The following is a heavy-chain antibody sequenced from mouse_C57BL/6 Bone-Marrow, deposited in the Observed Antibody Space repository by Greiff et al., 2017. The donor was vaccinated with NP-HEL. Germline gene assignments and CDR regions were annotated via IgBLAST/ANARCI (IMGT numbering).Heavy chain of an antibody. Sequence: VQLQQSGAELVRPGASVKLSCTASGFTFTDDYMHWVKQRPEQGLEWIGWIDPENGGTEYASNFQGKATITAYTSSNPAYLKLRSLTSEDTAVYCGAKGVLRYPVYWYFDVWGTGTTVTVSS. V-gene: IGHV14-4*01. D-gene: IGHD1-1*01. CDR1: GFTFTDDY. J-gene: IGHJ1*03. CDR3: AKGVLRYPVYWYFDV. CDR2: IDPENGGT.